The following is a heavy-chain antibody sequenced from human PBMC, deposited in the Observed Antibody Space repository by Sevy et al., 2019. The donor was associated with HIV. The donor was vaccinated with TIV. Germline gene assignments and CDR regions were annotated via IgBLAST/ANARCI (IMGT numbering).Heavy chain of an antibody. CDR1: GFTFSSYA. V-gene: IGHV3-30-3*01. D-gene: IGHD2-2*01. CDR2: ISYDGSNK. J-gene: IGHJ6*02. Sequence: GGSLRLSCAASGFTFSSYAMHWVRQAPGKGLGWVAVISYDGSNKYYADSVKGRFTISRDNSKNTLYLQMNSLRAEDTAVYYCARVTRYCSSTSCYHYYYYGMDVWGQGTTVTVSS. CDR3: ARVTRYCSSTSCYHYYYYGMDV.